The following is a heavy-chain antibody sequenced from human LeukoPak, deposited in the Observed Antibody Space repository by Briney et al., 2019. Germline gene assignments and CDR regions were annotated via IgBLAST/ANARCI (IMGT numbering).Heavy chain of an antibody. CDR2: INGGSGTT. CDR1: GYTFTGYY. CDR3: ARGDWRWYLDL. Sequence: ASVKVSCKASGYTFTGYYIHWVRQAPGQGLEWLGSINGGSGTTRLSDRFQGRVSITRDTSATTAYVDLSRLASDDTAVYFCARGDWRWYLDLWGRGTLVTVSS. V-gene: IGHV1-3*01. D-gene: IGHD2-21*01. J-gene: IGHJ2*01.